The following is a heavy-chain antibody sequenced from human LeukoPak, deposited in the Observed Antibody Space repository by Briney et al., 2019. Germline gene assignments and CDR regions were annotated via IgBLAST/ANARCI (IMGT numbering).Heavy chain of an antibody. V-gene: IGHV3-74*01. J-gene: IGHJ4*02. D-gene: IGHD1-14*01. CDR3: ARYADGIFY. Sequence: PGGSLRLSCAASGFTFSSSWMHWVRQAPGKGLIWVSRVNGDGTGTIYADSVKGRFTISRDNAKNTLYLQMNSLSAEDTAVYYCARYADGIFYWGQGTLVTVSS. CDR1: GFTFSSSW. CDR2: VNGDGTGT.